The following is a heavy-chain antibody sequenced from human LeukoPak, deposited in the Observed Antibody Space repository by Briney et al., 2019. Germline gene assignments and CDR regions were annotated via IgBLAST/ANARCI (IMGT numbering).Heavy chain of an antibody. Sequence: GGSLRLSCAASGFALNSYAMSWVRQAPGKGLDWVSSISDGGGITYYADSVKGRFTISRDNSRNTVYLQMNSLRAEDTALYYCAKAITLTTRGAFHIWGQGTMVTVSS. CDR1: GFALNSYA. CDR2: ISDGGGIT. D-gene: IGHD1-20*01. J-gene: IGHJ3*02. V-gene: IGHV3-23*01. CDR3: AKAITLTTRGAFHI.